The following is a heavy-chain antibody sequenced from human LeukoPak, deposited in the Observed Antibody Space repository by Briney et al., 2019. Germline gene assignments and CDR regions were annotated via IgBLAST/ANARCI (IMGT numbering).Heavy chain of an antibody. CDR1: GGSISSYYW. V-gene: IGHV2-5*01. J-gene: IGHJ5*02. CDR3: AHSRSGYYYGWFDP. Sequence: TLSLTCTVSGGSISSYYWSWIRQPPGKALEWLALIYWNDDKRYSPSLKSRLTITKDTSKNQVVLTMTNMDPVDTATYYCAHSRSGYYYGWFDPWGQGTLVTVSS. D-gene: IGHD3-22*01. CDR2: IYWNDDK.